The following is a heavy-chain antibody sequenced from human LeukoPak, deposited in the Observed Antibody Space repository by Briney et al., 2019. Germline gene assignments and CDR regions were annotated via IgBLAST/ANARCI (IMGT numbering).Heavy chain of an antibody. Sequence: ASVKVSCKASGYTFTSYAMHWVRQAPGQRLEWMGWINAGNDNTKYSQKFQGRVTITRDTSASTAYMELNSLRSADTAVYYCARDLGYCTGGTCYPNWFDPWGQGTLVTVSS. CDR1: GYTFTSYA. V-gene: IGHV1-3*01. CDR2: INAGNDNT. J-gene: IGHJ5*02. D-gene: IGHD2-15*01. CDR3: ARDLGYCTGGTCYPNWFDP.